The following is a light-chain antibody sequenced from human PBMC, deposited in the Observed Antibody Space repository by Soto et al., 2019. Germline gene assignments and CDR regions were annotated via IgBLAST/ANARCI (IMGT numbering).Light chain of an antibody. V-gene: IGLV2-14*01. CDR2: DVS. CDR3: CSYTSSSISYV. CDR1: SSDVDGYNY. Sequence: QSALTQPASVSGSPGQSITISCTGTSSDVDGYNYVSWYQQHPGKAPKLMIYDVSNRPSGVSNRFSGSKSGNTASLTISGFQALDEADYYCCSYTSSSISYVFGTGTKVTVL. J-gene: IGLJ1*01.